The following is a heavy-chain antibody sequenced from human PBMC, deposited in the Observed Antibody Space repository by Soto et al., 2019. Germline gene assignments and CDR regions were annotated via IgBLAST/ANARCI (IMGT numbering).Heavy chain of an antibody. Sequence: PSQTLSLTCAISGDSVSSNSAAWNWIRQSPSRGLEWLGRTYYRSKWYNDYAVSVKSRITINPDTSKNQFSLQLNSVTPEDTAVYYCARERTSIAALPAVYYYYGMGVWGQGTTVTVSS. CDR3: ARERTSIAALPAVYYYYGMGV. J-gene: IGHJ6*02. CDR2: TYYRSKWYN. CDR1: GDSVSSNSAA. D-gene: IGHD6-6*01. V-gene: IGHV6-1*01.